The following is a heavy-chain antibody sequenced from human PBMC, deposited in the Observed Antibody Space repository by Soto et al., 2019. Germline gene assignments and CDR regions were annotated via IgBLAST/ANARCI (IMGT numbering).Heavy chain of an antibody. Sequence: EVQLLESGGGLVQPGGSLRLSCAASGLTFNSYAMSWVRQAPGKGLEWVAAISDSGGSTYYADSVKGRFTISRDNSKNTLYLQMISLRLEDTAVYYCAKDSRSLTRITIFGLDYMDVWGKGTTVTVSS. J-gene: IGHJ6*03. CDR1: GLTFNSYA. D-gene: IGHD3-3*01. CDR2: ISDSGGST. CDR3: AKDSRSLTRITIFGLDYMDV. V-gene: IGHV3-23*01.